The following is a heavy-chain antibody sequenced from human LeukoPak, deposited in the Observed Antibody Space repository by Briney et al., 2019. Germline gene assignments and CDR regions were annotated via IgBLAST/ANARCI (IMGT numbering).Heavy chain of an antibody. CDR3: ARGLSGYSSSLGY. V-gene: IGHV3-48*03. D-gene: IGHD6-6*01. Sequence: GGSLRLSCAASGFTFSSYEMNWVRQAPGKGLEWVLYISGSGSNIYYADSVKGRFTISRDNAKNSLYLQMNSLRAEDTAVYYCARGLSGYSSSLGYWGQGTLVTVSS. J-gene: IGHJ4*02. CDR2: ISGSGSNI. CDR1: GFTFSSYE.